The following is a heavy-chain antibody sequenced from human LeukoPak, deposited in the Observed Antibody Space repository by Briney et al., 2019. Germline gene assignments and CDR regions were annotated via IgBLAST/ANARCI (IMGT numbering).Heavy chain of an antibody. V-gene: IGHV3-48*03. Sequence: PGGSLRPSCAASGFTFSSYEMNWVRQAPGKGLELVSYISSSGTTIHYADSVRGRFTISRDNAKNPLYLQMSSLRAEDTAVYYCATWGKSWGQGTLVTVSS. CDR1: GFTFSSYE. J-gene: IGHJ4*02. CDR2: ISSSGTTI. D-gene: IGHD7-27*01. CDR3: ATWGKS.